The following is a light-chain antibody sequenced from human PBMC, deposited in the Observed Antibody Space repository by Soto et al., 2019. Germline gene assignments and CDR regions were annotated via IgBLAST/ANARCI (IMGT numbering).Light chain of an antibody. J-gene: IGKJ1*01. V-gene: IGKV3-20*01. CDR3: QQYGSSPWT. Sequence: EIMLMPSPRTLSLSPVERATLSCRASQSVSSSYLAWYQQKPGQAPRLLIYGASSRATGIPDRFSGSGSGTDFTLTISRLEPEDFAVYYCQQYGSSPWTFGQGTKVDIK. CDR1: QSVSSSY. CDR2: GAS.